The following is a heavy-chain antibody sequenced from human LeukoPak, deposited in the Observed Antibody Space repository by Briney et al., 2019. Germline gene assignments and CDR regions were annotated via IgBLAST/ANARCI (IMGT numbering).Heavy chain of an antibody. CDR1: GFTFCSYA. Sequence: PGGSLRLSCAASGFTFCSYAMSWVRQAPGKGLEWVSAISGCGGSTYFAYSVKGRYTISRDNSENTLYLQMNRLKAEDTAVYYCAKGIIQEGFGSGSYYGSLFDYWGQETLVTVSS. J-gene: IGHJ4*02. CDR2: ISGCGGST. CDR3: AKGIIQEGFGSGSYYGSLFDY. D-gene: IGHD3-10*01. V-gene: IGHV3-23*01.